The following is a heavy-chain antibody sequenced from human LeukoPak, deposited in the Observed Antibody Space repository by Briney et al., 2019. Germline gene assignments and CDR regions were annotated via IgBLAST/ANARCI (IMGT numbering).Heavy chain of an antibody. J-gene: IGHJ3*02. CDR1: GYTFTGYY. CDR3: ARDYQTVAAKVPQTVGDYFDDAFDI. Sequence: GASVKVSCKASGYTFTGYYMHWVRQAPGQGLEWMGWINPNSGGTNYAQKFQGRVTMTRDTSISTAYMELSRLRSDDTAVYYCARDYQTVAAKVPQTVGDYFDDAFDIWGQGTMVTVSP. D-gene: IGHD4-17*01. CDR2: INPNSGGT. V-gene: IGHV1-2*02.